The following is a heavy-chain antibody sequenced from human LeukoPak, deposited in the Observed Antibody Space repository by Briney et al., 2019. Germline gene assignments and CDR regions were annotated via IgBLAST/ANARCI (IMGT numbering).Heavy chain of an antibody. CDR1: GGTFSSYA. CDR2: IIPIFGTA. D-gene: IGHD3-22*01. J-gene: IGHJ4*02. V-gene: IGHV1-69*13. Sequence: GASVKVSCKASGGTFSSYAISWVRQAPGQGLEWMGGIIPIFGTANYPQKFQGRVTITADESTSTAYMERSSLRSEDTAVYYCARDMAYYYDSSGYSYSAYWGQGTLVTVSS. CDR3: ARDMAYYYDSSGYSYSAY.